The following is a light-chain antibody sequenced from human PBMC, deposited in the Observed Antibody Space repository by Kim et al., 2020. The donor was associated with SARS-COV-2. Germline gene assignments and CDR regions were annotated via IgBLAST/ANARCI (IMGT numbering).Light chain of an antibody. CDR2: WAS. Sequence: ATINCKSSQSVLYSSNNKNYLAWYQQKPGQPPKLLIYWASTRESGVPDRFSGSGSGTDFTLTTSSLQAEDVAVYYCQQYYSTRSGFGGGTKVDIK. J-gene: IGKJ4*01. CDR3: QQYYSTRSG. CDR1: QSVLYSSNNKNY. V-gene: IGKV4-1*01.